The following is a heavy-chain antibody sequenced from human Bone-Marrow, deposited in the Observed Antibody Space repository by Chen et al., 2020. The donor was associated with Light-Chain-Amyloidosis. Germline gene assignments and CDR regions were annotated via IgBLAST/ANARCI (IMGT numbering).Heavy chain of an antibody. Sequence: EVQLVESGGGLLQRGGSLRLSCAASGFAFSSYAMSWVRQAPGKGLEWVSTISGSGGSRYYGDSVKGRLTISRDNSKNALFLQMNSLRAEDTAVYYCLRGDRRDYWGQGTLVTVSS. V-gene: IGHV3-23*04. CDR3: LRGDRRDY. CDR1: GFAFSSYA. J-gene: IGHJ4*02. CDR2: ISGSGGSR.